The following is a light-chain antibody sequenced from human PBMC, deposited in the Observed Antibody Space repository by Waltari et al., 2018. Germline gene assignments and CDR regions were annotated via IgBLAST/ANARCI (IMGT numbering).Light chain of an antibody. V-gene: IGLV1-44*01. Sequence: QSVLTQPPSASGTPGQRVTISCSGCSPHIGSNAVSWYQQPPGAAPKVLTHRNNQRPSGVPDRFSGSKSGTSASLAISGLQSEDEADYYCAGWDDTLNGPLFGTGTKVTVL. CDR2: RNN. CDR3: AGWDDTLNGPL. J-gene: IGLJ1*01. CDR1: SPHIGSNA.